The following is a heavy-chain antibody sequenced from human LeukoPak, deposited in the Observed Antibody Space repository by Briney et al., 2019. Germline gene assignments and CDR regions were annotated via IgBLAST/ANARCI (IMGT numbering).Heavy chain of an antibody. CDR1: GYTFTNYA. CDR3: VRECSSGWYYFDY. D-gene: IGHD6-19*01. V-gene: IGHV7-4-1*02. Sequence: ASVKVPCKASGYTFTNYAMNWVRQAPGQGLEWMGWISTNTGNPTYAQGFTGRFVFSLDTSVSTTYLQISSLKAEDTAVYYCVRECSSGWYYFDYWGQGTLVTVSS. CDR2: ISTNTGNP. J-gene: IGHJ4*02.